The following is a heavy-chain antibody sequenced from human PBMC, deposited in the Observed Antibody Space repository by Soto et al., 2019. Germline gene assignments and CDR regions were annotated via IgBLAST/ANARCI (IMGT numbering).Heavy chain of an antibody. Sequence: GESLKISCKGSGYSFTSYWIGWVRQMPGKGLEWMGIIYPCDSDTRYSPSFQGQVTISADKSISTAYLQWSSLKASDTAMYYCARQDCSSTSCYRFRPWFDPWGQGTLVTVSS. CDR3: ARQDCSSTSCYRFRPWFDP. CDR1: GYSFTSYW. J-gene: IGHJ5*02. V-gene: IGHV5-51*01. D-gene: IGHD2-2*01. CDR2: IYPCDSDT.